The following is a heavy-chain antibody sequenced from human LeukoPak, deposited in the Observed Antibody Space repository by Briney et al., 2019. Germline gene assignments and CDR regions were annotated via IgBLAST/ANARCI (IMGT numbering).Heavy chain of an antibody. J-gene: IGHJ4*02. D-gene: IGHD3-10*01. V-gene: IGHV1-69*05. CDR3: ARAGNYYGSGSYRY. Sequence: GASVKVSCKASGYTFTSYGTSWVRQAPGQGLEWMGRIIPIFGTANYAQKFQGRVTITTDESTSTAYMELSSLRSEDTAVYYCARAGNYYGSGSYRYWGQGTLVTVSS. CDR1: GYTFTSYG. CDR2: IIPIFGTA.